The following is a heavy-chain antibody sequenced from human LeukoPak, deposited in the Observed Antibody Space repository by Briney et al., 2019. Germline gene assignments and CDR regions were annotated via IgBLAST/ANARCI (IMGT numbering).Heavy chain of an antibody. V-gene: IGHV1-2*02. CDR2: INPNIVVT. CDR3: ARDKSWDY. J-gene: IGHJ4*02. Sequence: ASLKVSCEASGYTFTGDYMHWVPQAPGQGREWMGWINPNIVVTNYTQNFQGTVTMTRDTSTSTAYMELSRLRSAGTAVYCCARDKSWDYWGQGTLVTVSS. CDR1: GYTFTGDY.